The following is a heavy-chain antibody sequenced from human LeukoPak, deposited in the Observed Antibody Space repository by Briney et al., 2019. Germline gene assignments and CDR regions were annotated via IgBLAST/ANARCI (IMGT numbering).Heavy chain of an antibody. CDR2: ISLTGRT. V-gene: IGHV4-4*02. CDR1: GGSITSTNW. J-gene: IGHJ4*02. Sequence: SETLSLTCGDSGGSITSTNWWSWVRQPPGQGLEWIGEISLTGRTNYNPSLIGRVIMSLDESRNQLSLTLTSVPAADTAMYYCTRESGPYCPFGYWGQGTLVVVPS. CDR3: TRESGPYCPFGY. D-gene: IGHD1-26*01.